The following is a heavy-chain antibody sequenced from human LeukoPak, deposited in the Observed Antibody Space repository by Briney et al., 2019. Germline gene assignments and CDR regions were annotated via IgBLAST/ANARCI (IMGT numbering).Heavy chain of an antibody. Sequence: PGGSLRLSCAASGFTFSSYAMSWVRQAPGKGLEWVSSIGGTGDRTHYGDSVKGRFTISRDNSKNTLYLQMNSLRAEGTAVYYCAKMGGYYNYWGQGTLVTVSS. CDR1: GFTFSSYA. D-gene: IGHD1-26*01. CDR3: AKMGGYYNY. J-gene: IGHJ4*02. V-gene: IGHV3-23*01. CDR2: IGGTGDRT.